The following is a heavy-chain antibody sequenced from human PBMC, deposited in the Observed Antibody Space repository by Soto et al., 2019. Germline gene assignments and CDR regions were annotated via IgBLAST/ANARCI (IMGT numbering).Heavy chain of an antibody. V-gene: IGHV1-8*01. Sequence: GASVKVSCKASGYTSTSYDINWVRQATGQGLEWMGWMNPNSGNTGYAQKFQGRVTMTRNTSISTAYMELSSLRSEDTAVYYCARGLLLGYCSGGSCYSSRAFDIWGQGTMVTVSS. J-gene: IGHJ3*02. CDR1: GYTSTSYD. D-gene: IGHD2-15*01. CDR2: MNPNSGNT. CDR3: ARGLLLGYCSGGSCYSSRAFDI.